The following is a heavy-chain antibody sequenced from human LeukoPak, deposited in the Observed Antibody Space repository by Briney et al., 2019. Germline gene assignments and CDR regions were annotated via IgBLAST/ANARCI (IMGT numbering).Heavy chain of an antibody. V-gene: IGHV1-18*01. CDR1: GYTFTSYG. J-gene: IGHJ4*02. D-gene: IGHD6-19*01. Sequence: ASVKVSCKASGYTFTSYGISWVRQAPGQGLEWMGWISAYNGNTNYAQKLQGRVTMTTDTSTSTAYMELRSLRSDDTAVYYCASSYSSGWPRPFNYFDYWGQGTLVTVSS. CDR3: ASSYSSGWPRPFNYFDY. CDR2: ISAYNGNT.